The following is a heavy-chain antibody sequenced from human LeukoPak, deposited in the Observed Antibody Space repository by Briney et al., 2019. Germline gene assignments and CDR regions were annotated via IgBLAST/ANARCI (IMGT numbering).Heavy chain of an antibody. Sequence: GESLTLSCAASGVTFSCYAMLWVRKAPGKGLEWVAFIQYDGRNKCCADSVKGRFTVSRDNSKNTLYLQMNSLRVEDTAIYYCAKDKNDSGDYSSMDVWGKGTTVTVSS. D-gene: IGHD4-17*01. J-gene: IGHJ6*03. CDR3: AKDKNDSGDYSSMDV. CDR2: IQYDGRNK. V-gene: IGHV3-30*02. CDR1: GVTFSCYA.